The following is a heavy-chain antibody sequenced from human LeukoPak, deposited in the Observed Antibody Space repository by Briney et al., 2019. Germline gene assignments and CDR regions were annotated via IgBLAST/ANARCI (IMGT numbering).Heavy chain of an antibody. J-gene: IGHJ5*02. Sequence: ASVKVSCKASGYTFTRYSMHWVRQAPGQGLEWMGWINPNSGGTNYAQKFQGRVTMTRGTSISTAYMELSRLRSDDTAVYYCAREWELGFWFDPWGQGTLVTVSS. CDR2: INPNSGGT. CDR1: GYTFTRYS. V-gene: IGHV1-2*02. D-gene: IGHD1-26*01. CDR3: AREWELGFWFDP.